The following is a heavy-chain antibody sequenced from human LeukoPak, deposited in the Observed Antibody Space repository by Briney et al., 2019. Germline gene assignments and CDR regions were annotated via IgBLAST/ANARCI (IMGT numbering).Heavy chain of an antibody. J-gene: IGHJ6*03. Sequence: PSQTLSLTCTVSGGPISSGSYYWSWIRQPAGKGLEWSGRSYTSGSTNYNPSLKSRVTISVDTTKNQFSVKMSSMPAAATALYYYARSKGGYYYYHYYMDVWGKGTTVTVSS. CDR3: ARSKGGYYYYHYYMDV. CDR1: GGPISSGSYY. CDR2: SYTSGST. V-gene: IGHV4-61*02. D-gene: IGHD3-22*01.